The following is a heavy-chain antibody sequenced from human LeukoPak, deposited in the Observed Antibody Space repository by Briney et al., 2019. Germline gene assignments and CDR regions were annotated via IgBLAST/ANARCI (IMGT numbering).Heavy chain of an antibody. CDR3: ARETTGLARYFDY. J-gene: IGHJ4*02. CDR2: INHSGST. CDR1: GGSFSGYY. Sequence: SETLSLTCAVYGGSFSGYYWSWIRQPPGKGLEWIGEINHSGSTNYNPSLKSRVTMSVDTSMNQFSLNLSSVTAADTAFYYCARETTGLARYFDYWGQGTLVTVSS. D-gene: IGHD4-11*01. V-gene: IGHV4-34*01.